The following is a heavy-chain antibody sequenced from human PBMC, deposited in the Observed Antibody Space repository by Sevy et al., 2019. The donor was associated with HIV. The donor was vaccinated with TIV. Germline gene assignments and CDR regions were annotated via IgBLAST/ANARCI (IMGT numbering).Heavy chain of an antibody. CDR2: ISYDGSDK. CDR1: GFALSNYYA. J-gene: IGHJ6*02. CDR3: AKGLGLYYYYAMDV. Sequence: GGSLRLSCAASGFALSNYYAMHWVRQAPGKGLEWVALISYDGSDKYYADSVKGRFTISRDNAKKSLFLQMNSLRTEDMALYYCAKGLGLYYYYAMDVWGQGTTVTVSS. V-gene: IGHV3-30-3*01.